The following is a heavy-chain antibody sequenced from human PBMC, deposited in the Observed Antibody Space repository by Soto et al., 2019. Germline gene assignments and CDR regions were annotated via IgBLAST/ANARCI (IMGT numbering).Heavy chain of an antibody. V-gene: IGHV2-70*11. CDR1: GFSLSTSGMC. J-gene: IGHJ6*03. CDR2: IDWDDDK. Sequence: GSGPTLVNPTQTLTLTCTFSGFSLSTSGMCVSWIRQPPGKALEWLARIDWDDDKYYSTSLKTRLTISKDTSKNQVVLTMTNMDPVDTATYYCARIRSPPYYYYYMDVWGKGTTVTVSS. CDR3: ARIRSPPYYYYYMDV.